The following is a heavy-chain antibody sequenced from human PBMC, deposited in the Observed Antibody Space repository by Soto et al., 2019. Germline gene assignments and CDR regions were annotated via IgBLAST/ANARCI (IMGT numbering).Heavy chain of an antibody. J-gene: IGHJ1*01. Sequence: ASVKVSCKASGFTFTSSAVQWVRQARGQRLEWIGWIVVGSGNTNYAQKFQERVTITRDMSTSTAYMELSSLRSEDTAVYYCAAMPHYYDSSGYPYWGQGTLVTVSS. D-gene: IGHD3-22*01. CDR1: GFTFTSSA. CDR3: AAMPHYYDSSGYPY. CDR2: IVVGSGNT. V-gene: IGHV1-58*01.